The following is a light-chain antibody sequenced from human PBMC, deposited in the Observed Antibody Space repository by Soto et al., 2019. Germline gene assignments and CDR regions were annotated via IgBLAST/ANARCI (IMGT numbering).Light chain of an antibody. V-gene: IGLV1-44*01. CDR3: VAWDDSLDAVV. Sequence: QSVLIQPPSASGTPGQRVTISCSGSNSNIGTKPVSWYQHLPGTAPKVLIYSNDQRPSGVPDRFSGSKSGTSASLAISGLQSEDETDYYCVAWDDSLDAVVFGGGTKLTVL. CDR2: SND. J-gene: IGLJ2*01. CDR1: NSNIGTKP.